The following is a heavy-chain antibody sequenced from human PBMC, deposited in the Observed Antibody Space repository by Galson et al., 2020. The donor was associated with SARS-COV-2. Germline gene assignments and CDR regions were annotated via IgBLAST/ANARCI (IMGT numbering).Heavy chain of an antibody. Sequence: SETLSLTCIASGGSISRYFWSWIRQSPGKGLEWMGHIYYTRITNYNPSLSGRVTISIDTSKYQFSLKLSPVTAADTAVYYCAGVTNYYDRRRFPRRWIKRWGQGALVTVSS. J-gene: IGHJ4*02. CDR1: GGSISRYF. D-gene: IGHD3-22*01. V-gene: IGHV4-59*12. CDR3: AGVTNYYDRRRFPRRWIKR. CDR2: IYYTRIT.